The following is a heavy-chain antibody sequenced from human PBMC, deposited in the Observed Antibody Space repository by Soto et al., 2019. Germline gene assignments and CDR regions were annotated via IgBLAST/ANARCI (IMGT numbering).Heavy chain of an antibody. CDR3: AKGIGATPRCWFDP. CDR2: IRSSGGNT. V-gene: IGHV3-23*01. D-gene: IGHD2-15*01. CDR1: GCTFSNYA. J-gene: IGHJ5*02. Sequence: SGGSLRLSCAASGCTFSNYAIYWVRQPPGKELDWVCIIRSSGGNTYYTDYVKGRFTIPRDNSKNTLSLQMNSLIAEVTAVYYCAKGIGATPRCWFDPWGQGTLVTVSS.